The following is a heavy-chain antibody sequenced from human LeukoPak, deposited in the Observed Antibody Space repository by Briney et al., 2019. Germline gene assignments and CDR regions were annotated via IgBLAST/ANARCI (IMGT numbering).Heavy chain of an antibody. D-gene: IGHD3-16*01. CDR2: ISGSGGST. J-gene: IGHJ4*02. Sequence: PGGSLRLSCAASGFTFSSYAMSWVRQAPGKGLEWVSAISGSGGSTYYADSAKGRFTISRDNSKNTLYLQMNSLRAEDTAVYYCAKDLHDYVWGSYDVYWGQGTLVTVSS. CDR3: AKDLHDYVWGSYDVY. V-gene: IGHV3-23*01. CDR1: GFTFSSYA.